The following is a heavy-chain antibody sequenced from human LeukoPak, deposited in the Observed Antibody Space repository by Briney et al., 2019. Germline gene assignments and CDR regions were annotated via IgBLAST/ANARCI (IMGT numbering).Heavy chain of an antibody. CDR3: AKFYDSSVEYFQH. CDR1: GFAFSSYA. D-gene: IGHD3-22*01. Sequence: PGGSLRLSCAASGFAFSSYAMSWVRQAPGKGLEWVSAISGSGGSTYYADSVKGRFTISRDNSKNTLYLQMNSLRAEDTAVYYCAKFYDSSVEYFQHWGQGTLVTVSS. J-gene: IGHJ1*01. V-gene: IGHV3-23*01. CDR2: ISGSGGST.